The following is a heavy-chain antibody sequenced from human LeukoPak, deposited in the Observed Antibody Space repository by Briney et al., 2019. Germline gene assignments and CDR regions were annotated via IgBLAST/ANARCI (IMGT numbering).Heavy chain of an antibody. CDR3: ARDLTGYYWEFYFDY. J-gene: IGHJ4*02. V-gene: IGHV3-23*01. D-gene: IGHD3-22*01. Sequence: HPGGSLRLSRAASGFTFSSYAMSWVRQAPGKGLEWVSAISGSGGSTYYADSVKGRFTISRDNSKNTLYLQMNSLRAEDTAVYYCARDLTGYYWEFYFDYWGQGTLVTVSS. CDR1: GFTFSSYA. CDR2: ISGSGGST.